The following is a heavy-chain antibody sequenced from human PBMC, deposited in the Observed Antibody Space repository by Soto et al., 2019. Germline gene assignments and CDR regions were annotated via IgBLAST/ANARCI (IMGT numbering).Heavy chain of an antibody. CDR2: ISYDGSNK. D-gene: IGHD3-3*01. CDR3: AKTITIVGVVIISYYGIDV. V-gene: IGHV3-30*18. Sequence: GGSLRLSCAASGFTFSSYGMHWVRQAPGKGLEWVAVISYDGSNKYYADSVKGRFTISRDNSKNKLYLQMNSLRAEDTAVYYCAKTITIVGVVIISYYGIDVWGQGTTVTVSS. J-gene: IGHJ6*02. CDR1: GFTFSSYG.